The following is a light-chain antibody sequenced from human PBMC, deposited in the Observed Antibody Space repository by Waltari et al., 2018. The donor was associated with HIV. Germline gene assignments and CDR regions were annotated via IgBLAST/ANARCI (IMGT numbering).Light chain of an antibody. CDR3: QQYHNWPYT. CDR2: GAS. J-gene: IGKJ2*01. V-gene: IGKV3-15*01. Sequence: EIVMRQSPATLPVSPGERATLSCRASQSVNTNLAWYHQKPGQAPRLLIYGASTRATGIPGRLSGSGSGTKFTLTISSLQSEDLAVYYCQQYHNWPYTFGQGTKLEIK. CDR1: QSVNTN.